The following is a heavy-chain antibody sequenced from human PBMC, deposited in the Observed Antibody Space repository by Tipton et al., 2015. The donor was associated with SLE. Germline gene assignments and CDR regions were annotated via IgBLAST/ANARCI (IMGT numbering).Heavy chain of an antibody. V-gene: IGHV4-59*01. CDR1: GGSISSYY. J-gene: IGHJ5*02. CDR3: ARDLKGWFDP. CDR2: IYYSGST. Sequence: TLSLTCTVSGGSISSYYWSWIRQPAGKGLEWIGSIYYSGSTYYNPSLKSRVTISVDTSKNQFSLKLSSVTAADTAVYYCARDLKGWFDPWGQGTLVTVSS.